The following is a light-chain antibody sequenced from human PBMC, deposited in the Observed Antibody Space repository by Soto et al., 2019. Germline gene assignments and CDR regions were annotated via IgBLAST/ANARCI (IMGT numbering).Light chain of an antibody. CDR3: CSYAGSYTWV. CDR2: DVT. CDR1: SRDVGDYNF. J-gene: IGLJ3*02. V-gene: IGLV2-11*01. Sequence: QSALTQPRSVAGSPGQSVTISCTGTSRDVGDYNFVSWYQQYPGKAPKLMIYDVTKRPSGVPDRFSGSKSGSTASLTISGLQTDDGADYYCCSYAGSYTWVFGGGTKLTVL.